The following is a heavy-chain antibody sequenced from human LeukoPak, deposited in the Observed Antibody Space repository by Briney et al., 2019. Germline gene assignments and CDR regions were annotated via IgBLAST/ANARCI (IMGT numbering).Heavy chain of an antibody. CDR2: INHSGST. CDR3: ARDRRLRFDY. Sequence: PSETLSLTCAVYGGSFSGYYWSWIRQPPGKGLEWIGEINHSGSTNYNPSLKSRVTISVDTSKNQFSLKLSSVTAADTAVYYCARDRRLRFDYWGQGTLVTVSS. V-gene: IGHV4-34*01. D-gene: IGHD2-21*02. J-gene: IGHJ4*02. CDR1: GGSFSGYY.